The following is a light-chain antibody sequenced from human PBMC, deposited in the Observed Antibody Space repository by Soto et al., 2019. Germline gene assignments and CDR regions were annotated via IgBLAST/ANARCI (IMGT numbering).Light chain of an antibody. J-gene: IGLJ1*01. CDR3: CSYASSSTSYV. CDR1: SSDVGSSNL. Sequence: QSVLTQPASVSGSPGQSITISCTGTSSDVGSSNLVSWYQQHPGKAPKLMISEVSKRPSGVSNRFSGSKSGNTASLTISGLQAEDEADYYCCSYASSSTSYVFGTGTKLTVL. CDR2: EVS. V-gene: IGLV2-23*02.